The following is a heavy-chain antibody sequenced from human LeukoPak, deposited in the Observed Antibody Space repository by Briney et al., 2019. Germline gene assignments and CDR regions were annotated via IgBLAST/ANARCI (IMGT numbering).Heavy chain of an antibody. Sequence: GASVKVSCTASGYTFTDFYMHWVRQAPGQGLEWMGRINPNSGDTDFAQKFQGRVTMTRDTSINTAYMDLSRLRSDDTAVYYCVYKYCDGGRCYFDSWGQGTLVTVSS. V-gene: IGHV1-2*06. J-gene: IGHJ4*02. CDR1: GYTFTDFY. CDR3: VYKYCDGGRCYFDS. D-gene: IGHD2-21*01. CDR2: INPNSGDT.